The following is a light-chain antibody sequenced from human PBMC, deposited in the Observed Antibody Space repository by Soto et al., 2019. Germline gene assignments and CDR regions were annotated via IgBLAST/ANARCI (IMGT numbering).Light chain of an antibody. CDR3: QQRDSWPIT. CDR2: DAS. V-gene: IGKV3-11*01. J-gene: IGKJ5*01. CDR1: QSVSSY. Sequence: EIALTQAPATLSLSPGERPTLSCRASQSVSSYLAWYQQKPGQAPRLLIYDASNRATGIPARFSGSGSGTDFTLTISSLEPEDFAVYYCQQRDSWPITFGQGTRLEIK.